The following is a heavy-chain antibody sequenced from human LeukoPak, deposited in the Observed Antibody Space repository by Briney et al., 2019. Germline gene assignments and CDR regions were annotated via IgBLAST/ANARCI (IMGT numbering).Heavy chain of an antibody. CDR1: GFTFSSYS. J-gene: IGHJ4*02. D-gene: IGHD1-7*01. Sequence: KSGGSLRLSCAASGFTFSSYSMNWVRQAPGKGLEWVSSISSSSSYIYYADSVKGRFTISRDNAKNMLYLQMNSLRAEDTAVYYCAKVALNYYFDYWGQGTLVTVSS. CDR3: AKVALNYYFDY. V-gene: IGHV3-21*04. CDR2: ISSSSSYI.